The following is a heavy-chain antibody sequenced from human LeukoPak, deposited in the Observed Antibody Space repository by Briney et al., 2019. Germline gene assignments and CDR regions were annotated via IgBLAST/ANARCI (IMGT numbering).Heavy chain of an antibody. J-gene: IGHJ6*03. CDR3: ARDLAGFEEPRYYYYMDV. CDR1: GFTVNRNV. D-gene: IGHD1-14*01. CDR2: IYSDDRA. Sequence: PGGSLRLSCVASGFTVNRNVMSWVRQAPGRGLEWVSLIYSDDRAFYADCVTGRFTISRNKSKNTLFLQMSSLKPEDTAIYYCARDLAGFEEPRYYYYMDVWGKGTTVTVSS. V-gene: IGHV3-66*02.